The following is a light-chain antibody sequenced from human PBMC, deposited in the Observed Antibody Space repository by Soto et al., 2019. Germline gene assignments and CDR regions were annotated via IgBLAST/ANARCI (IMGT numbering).Light chain of an antibody. Sequence: EIVVTQSPVTLSVSPGERATLSCRASQSVSSNLAWYQQKPGQAPRLLIYGASTRATGIPARFRGSGSGTEFTLTISGLQSEDFAVYYCQQYNNWPLTFGGGTKVEIK. CDR2: GAS. J-gene: IGKJ4*01. V-gene: IGKV3-15*01. CDR3: QQYNNWPLT. CDR1: QSVSSN.